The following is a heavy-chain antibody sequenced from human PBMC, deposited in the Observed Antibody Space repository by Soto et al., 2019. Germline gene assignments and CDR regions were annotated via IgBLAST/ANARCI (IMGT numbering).Heavy chain of an antibody. D-gene: IGHD6-6*01. Sequence: SLRLSCAASGFTFSSYAMHWVRQAPGKGLEWVAVISYDGSNKYYADSVKGRFTISRDNSKNTLYLQMNSLRAEDSAVYYCAKDRTVAARNFDYWGQGTQVTVSS. CDR1: GFTFSSYA. CDR2: ISYDGSNK. J-gene: IGHJ4*02. V-gene: IGHV3-30-3*01. CDR3: AKDRTVAARNFDY.